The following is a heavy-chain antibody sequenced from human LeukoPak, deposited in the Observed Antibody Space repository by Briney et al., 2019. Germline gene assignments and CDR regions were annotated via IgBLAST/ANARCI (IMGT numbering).Heavy chain of an antibody. Sequence: GTSLRLSCVVSGFTIGNYGMHWVRQAPDKGLEWVAMISHDGGSEHYGDSVKGRFTISRDISKNTLYLYMSSLRVEDTAVYYCAKDWGSSGWYNWFDPWGQGTLVTVSS. CDR2: ISHDGGSE. J-gene: IGHJ5*02. D-gene: IGHD6-19*01. CDR3: AKDWGSSGWYNWFDP. V-gene: IGHV3-30*18. CDR1: GFTIGNYG.